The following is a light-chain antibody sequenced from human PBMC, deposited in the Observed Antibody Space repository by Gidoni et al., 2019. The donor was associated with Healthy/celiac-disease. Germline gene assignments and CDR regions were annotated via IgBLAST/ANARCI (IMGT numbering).Light chain of an antibody. CDR3: QQYGSTGT. CDR1: QSVSSSS. CDR2: GAT. Sequence: EIVSTQSPGTLSLSPGERATLSCRDSQSVSSSSLAWYRQKPGQAPRLLIYGATSRAAGIPDRFSGGGSGTDFTLTISRLGPEDFAVYYCQQYGSTGTFGQGTKVEIK. V-gene: IGKV3-20*01. J-gene: IGKJ1*01.